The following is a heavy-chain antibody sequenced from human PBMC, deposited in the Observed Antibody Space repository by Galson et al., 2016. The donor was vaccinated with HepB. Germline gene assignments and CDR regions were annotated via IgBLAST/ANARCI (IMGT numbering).Heavy chain of an antibody. Sequence: SLRLSCAASGFAFSTFGIHWVRQAPGKGLEWVAIISYDGSNQFFIDSVRGRFTISRDNSKNTLYLQLNNVRPEDTAVYYCAASTWVTTGFDYWGQGTLVTVAS. D-gene: IGHD2-21*02. CDR2: ISYDGSNQ. V-gene: IGHV3-30*03. CDR1: GFAFSTFG. CDR3: AASTWVTTGFDY. J-gene: IGHJ4*02.